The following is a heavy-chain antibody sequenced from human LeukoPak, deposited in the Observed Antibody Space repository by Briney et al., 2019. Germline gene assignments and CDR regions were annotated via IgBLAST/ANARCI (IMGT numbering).Heavy chain of an antibody. Sequence: GGSLRLSCAASGFTFTNAWMTWVRQAPGKGLEWVGRIKSISDGGTTDYAAPVKGRFTISRDDSKNTLHLQMNTLKTEDTAVYYCTTASYYYDTSAYYSSDYWGQGTLVTVSS. CDR3: TTASYYYDTSAYYSSDY. D-gene: IGHD3-22*01. CDR2: IKSISDGGTT. CDR1: GFTFTNAW. V-gene: IGHV3-15*01. J-gene: IGHJ4*02.